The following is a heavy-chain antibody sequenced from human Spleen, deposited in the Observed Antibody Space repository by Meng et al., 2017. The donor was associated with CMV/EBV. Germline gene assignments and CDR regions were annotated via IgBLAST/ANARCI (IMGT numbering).Heavy chain of an antibody. D-gene: IGHD2-2*01. CDR2: MNPNSGNT. V-gene: IGHV1-8*01. J-gene: IGHJ4*02. CDR3: ARGASGDIVVVPAATLGDY. CDR1: GYTFTSYD. Sequence: ASVKVSCKASGYTFTSYDINWVRQVTGQGLEWMGWMNPNSGNTGYAQKFQGRVTMTRNTSISTAYMELSSLRSDDTAVYYCARGASGDIVVVPAATLGDYWGQGTLVTVSS.